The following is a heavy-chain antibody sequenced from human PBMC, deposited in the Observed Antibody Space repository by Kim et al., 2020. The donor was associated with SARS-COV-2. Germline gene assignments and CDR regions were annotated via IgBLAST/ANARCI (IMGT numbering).Heavy chain of an antibody. CDR1: GFTFSSYA. V-gene: IGHV3-23*01. J-gene: IGHJ4*02. Sequence: GGSLRLSCAASGFTFSSYAMSWVRQAPGKGLEWVSAISGSGGSTYYADSVKGRFTISRDNSKNTLYLQMNSLRAEDTAVYYCAKDFRWNGDPLALFDYWGQGTLVTVSS. CDR3: AKDFRWNGDPLALFDY. CDR2: ISGSGGST. D-gene: IGHD4-17*01.